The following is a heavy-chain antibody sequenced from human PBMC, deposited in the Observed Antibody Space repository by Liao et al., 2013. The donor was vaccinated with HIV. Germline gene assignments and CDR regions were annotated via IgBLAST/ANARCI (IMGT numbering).Heavy chain of an antibody. CDR2: IYTSGST. V-gene: IGHV4-59*10. Sequence: QVQLQQWGAGLLKPSETLSLTCAVYGGSFSGYYWSWIRQPPGKGLEWIGRIYTSGSTNYNPSLKSRVTISLDTSKNQFSLKLSSVTAADTAVYYCARDCSSTSCYRDFDYWGQGTLVTVSS. D-gene: IGHD2-2*02. J-gene: IGHJ4*02. CDR3: ARDCSSTSCYRDFDY. CDR1: GGSFSGYY.